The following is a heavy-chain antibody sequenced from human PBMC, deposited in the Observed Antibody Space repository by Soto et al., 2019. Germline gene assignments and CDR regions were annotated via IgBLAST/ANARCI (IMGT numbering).Heavy chain of an antibody. V-gene: IGHV4-59*08. CDR1: GGSISSYY. CDR2: IYYSGST. Sequence: PSETLSLTCTVSGGSISSYYWSWIRQPPGKGLEWIGYIYYSGSTNYNPSLKSRVTISVDTSKNQFSLKLSSVIAADTARYYCAHILSGSQFNYWGQGTPVTVSS. D-gene: IGHD3-9*01. CDR3: AHILSGSQFNY. J-gene: IGHJ4*02.